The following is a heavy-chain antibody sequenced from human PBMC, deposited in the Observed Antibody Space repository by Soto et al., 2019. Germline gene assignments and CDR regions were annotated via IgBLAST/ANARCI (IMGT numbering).Heavy chain of an antibody. V-gene: IGHV4-34*01. CDR3: ARAGIAAAGTNFDY. Sequence: QVQLQQWGAGLLKPSETLSLTCAVYGGSFSGYYWSWIRQPPGKGLEWIGEINHSGSTNYNPSLKSRVTISVDTSKNQSSLKLSSVTAADTAVYYCARAGIAAAGTNFDYWGQGTLVTVSS. CDR2: INHSGST. J-gene: IGHJ4*02. CDR1: GGSFSGYY. D-gene: IGHD6-13*01.